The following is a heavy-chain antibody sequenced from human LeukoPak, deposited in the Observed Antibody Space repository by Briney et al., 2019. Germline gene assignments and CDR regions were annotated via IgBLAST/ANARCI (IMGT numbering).Heavy chain of an antibody. CDR1: GYTFTGYH. CDR2: INPNSGDT. J-gene: IGHJ4*02. D-gene: IGHD2-2*01. Sequence: ASVTVSCKASGYTFTGYHMHWVRQAPGQGLEWMGRINPNSGDTNYAQNFQGSVTMTRDTSTSTAYMELSRLRSDDTAVYYCARDYCSSTSCLFDYWGQGTLVTVSS. CDR3: ARDYCSSTSCLFDY. V-gene: IGHV1-2*06.